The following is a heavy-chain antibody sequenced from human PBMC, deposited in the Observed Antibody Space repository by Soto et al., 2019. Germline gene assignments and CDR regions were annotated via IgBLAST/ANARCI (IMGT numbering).Heavy chain of an antibody. CDR2: IYYSGST. CDR3: ARSTIAVAGTGSFDP. CDR1: GGSISSSSYY. Sequence: QLQLQESGPGLVKPSETLSLTCTVSGGSISSSSYYWGWIRQPPGKGLEWIGSIYYSGSTYYNPSLKSRVTISVDTSKNQFSLKLSSVTAADTAVYYCARSTIAVAGTGSFDPWGQGTLVTVSS. D-gene: IGHD6-19*01. J-gene: IGHJ5*02. V-gene: IGHV4-39*01.